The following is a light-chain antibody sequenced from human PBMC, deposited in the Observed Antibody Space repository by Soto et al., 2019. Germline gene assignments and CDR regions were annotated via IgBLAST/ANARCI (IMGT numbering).Light chain of an antibody. V-gene: IGKV1-5*03. CDR2: KAS. CDR1: QSISSW. J-gene: IGKJ1*01. Sequence: DIQMAPASSTLVASVGDRGTITFRASQSISSWLAWYQQKPGKAPKLLIFKASSLEGGVPSRFSGSGSGTEFTLTISSLQPDDFATYYCQQYDTYWTFGQGTKVDIK. CDR3: QQYDTYWT.